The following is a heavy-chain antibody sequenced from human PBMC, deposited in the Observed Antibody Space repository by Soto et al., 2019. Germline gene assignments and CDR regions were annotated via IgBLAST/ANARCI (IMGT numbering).Heavy chain of an antibody. J-gene: IGHJ5*02. CDR3: ARGLLFWSGYYSYWFDP. Sequence: SVKVACKASGYTFTGYYMHWVRQAPGQGLEWMGWINPNSGGTNYAQKFQGRVTMTRDTSISTAYMELSRLRSDDTAVYYCARGLLFWSGYYSYWFDPSGQGTLVTVSS. V-gene: IGHV1-2*02. CDR2: INPNSGGT. CDR1: GYTFTGYY. D-gene: IGHD3-3*01.